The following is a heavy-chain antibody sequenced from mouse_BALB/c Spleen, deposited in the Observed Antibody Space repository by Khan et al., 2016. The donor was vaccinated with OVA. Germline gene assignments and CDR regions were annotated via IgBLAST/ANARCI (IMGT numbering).Heavy chain of an antibody. CDR2: IIPSNDYT. D-gene: IGHD2-14*01. Sequence: VQLVESGAELARPGASVKMSCKASGYTFTTYTIHWVKQRPGQGLEWIGYIIPSNDYTNYNQKFKDRATLTADKSSSTAYMQLSSLTSEDSAVYYGAREGAYYRSDGWFAYWGQGTLVTVSA. CDR3: AREGAYYRSDGWFAY. V-gene: IGHV1-4*01. J-gene: IGHJ3*01. CDR1: GYTFTTYT.